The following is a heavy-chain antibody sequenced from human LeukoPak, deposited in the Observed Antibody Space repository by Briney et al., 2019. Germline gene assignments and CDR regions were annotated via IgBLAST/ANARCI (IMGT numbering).Heavy chain of an antibody. CDR2: IYATDLT. V-gene: IGHV4-4*07. Sequence: SETLSLTCTGSGRSISKVYWNWIGQSAGKGLEWIGRIYATDLTNYNPSLKSRVTLSVDMSQNELSLTLKSVTAPDTAFYCCARGFGSGTSPIDLWGQGALVTVSS. CDR3: ARGFGSGTSPIDL. D-gene: IGHD3-10*01. J-gene: IGHJ5*02. CDR1: GRSISKVY.